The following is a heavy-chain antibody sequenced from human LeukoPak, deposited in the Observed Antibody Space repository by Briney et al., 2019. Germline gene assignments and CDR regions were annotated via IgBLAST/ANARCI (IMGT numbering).Heavy chain of an antibody. D-gene: IGHD3-22*01. CDR2: IYHSGSP. J-gene: IGHJ4*02. CDR1: GGSISSSNW. Sequence: SETLSLTYAVSGGSISSSNWWSWVPQPPGKGLEWIGEIYHSGSPNYNPSLKSRVTISVDTSKNQFSLKLSSVTAEDTAVYYCTRGGYYYDSSGYYGGQYDYWGQGTLVTVSS. CDR3: TRGGYYYDSSGYYGGQYDY. V-gene: IGHV4-4*02.